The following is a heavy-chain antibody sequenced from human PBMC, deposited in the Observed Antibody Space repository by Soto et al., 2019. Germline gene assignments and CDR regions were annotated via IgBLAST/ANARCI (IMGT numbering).Heavy chain of an antibody. CDR1: GGSISSSSYY. CDR3: ARSYSSSSPAYYYYYMDV. V-gene: IGHV4-39*01. CDR2: IYYSGST. D-gene: IGHD6-6*01. J-gene: IGHJ6*03. Sequence: QLQLQESGPGLVKPSETLSLTCTVSGGSISSSSYYWGWIRQPPGKGLEWIGSIYYSGSTYYNPSLSSRVTITVDTSKNQFSMKLSSVTAADTAVYYCARSYSSSSPAYYYYYMDVWGKGTTVTVSS.